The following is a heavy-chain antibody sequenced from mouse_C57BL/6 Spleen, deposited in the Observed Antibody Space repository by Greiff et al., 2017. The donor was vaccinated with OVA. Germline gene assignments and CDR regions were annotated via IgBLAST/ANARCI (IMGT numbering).Heavy chain of an antibody. CDR1: GFTFSDYG. J-gene: IGHJ2*01. Sequence: EVQLVESGGGLVKPGGSLKLSCAASGFTFSDYGMHWVRQAPETGLEWVAYISSGSSTIYYADTVKGRFTISRDNAKDTLFLQMTSLRSEDTAMYYCARIGWLPYFDYWGQGTTLTVSS. D-gene: IGHD2-3*01. CDR2: ISSGSSTI. V-gene: IGHV5-17*01. CDR3: ARIGWLPYFDY.